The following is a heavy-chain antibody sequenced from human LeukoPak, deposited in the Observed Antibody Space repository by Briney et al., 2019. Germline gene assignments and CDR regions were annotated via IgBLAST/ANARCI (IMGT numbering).Heavy chain of an antibody. CDR1: GYTFTSYG. CDR3: ARDSDLGWAVAVTAPFDY. CDR2: ISAYNGNT. V-gene: IGHV1-18*01. D-gene: IGHD6-19*01. Sequence: ASVKVSSKAFGYTFTSYGISWVRQAPGQGLEWMGWISAYNGNTNYAQKLQGRVTMTTDTSTSTAYMELRSLRSDDTAAYYCARDSDLGWAVAVTAPFDYWGQGTLVTVSS. J-gene: IGHJ4*02.